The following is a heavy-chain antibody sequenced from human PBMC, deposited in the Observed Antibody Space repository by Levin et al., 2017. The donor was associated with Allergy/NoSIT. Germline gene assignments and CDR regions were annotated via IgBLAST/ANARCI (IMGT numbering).Heavy chain of an antibody. CDR3: ARQGQYYGSGSYY. J-gene: IGHJ4*02. Sequence: GESLKISCKGSGYSFSTYWIGWVRQMPGKGLEWMGIIYPGDSDTRYRPSFQGQVTISADKSINTAYLQWSSVKASDTAIYYCARQGQYYGSGSYYWGQGTVVTVSS. CDR2: IYPGDSDT. D-gene: IGHD3-10*01. V-gene: IGHV5-51*01. CDR1: GYSFSTYW.